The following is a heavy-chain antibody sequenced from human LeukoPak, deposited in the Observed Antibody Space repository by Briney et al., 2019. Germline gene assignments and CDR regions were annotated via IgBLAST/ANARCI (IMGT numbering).Heavy chain of an antibody. J-gene: IGHJ4*02. D-gene: IGHD3-22*01. CDR1: GGSISSGDYY. Sequence: PSETLSLTCTVSGGSISSGDYYWSWIRQPPGKGLEWIGYIYYSGSTYYNPSLKSRVTISVDTSKNQFSLKLSSVTAADTAVYYCASQPYYYDSSGYGSYWGQGALVTVSS. V-gene: IGHV4-30-4*01. CDR3: ASQPYYYDSSGYGSY. CDR2: IYYSGST.